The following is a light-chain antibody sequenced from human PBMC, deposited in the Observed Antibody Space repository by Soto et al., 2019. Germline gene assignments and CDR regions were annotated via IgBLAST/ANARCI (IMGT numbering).Light chain of an antibody. J-gene: IGKJ1*01. CDR1: QGISTY. CDR3: QQYNNWPV. V-gene: IGKV1-39*01. CDR2: AAS. Sequence: DIQMTQSPSSLSASVGDRVTITCRASQGISTYLNCYQQKPGKAPKLLIYAASSLQSGVPSRFSGSGSETDFTLTISSLQSEDFAVYYCQQYNNWPVFGQGTKVDIK.